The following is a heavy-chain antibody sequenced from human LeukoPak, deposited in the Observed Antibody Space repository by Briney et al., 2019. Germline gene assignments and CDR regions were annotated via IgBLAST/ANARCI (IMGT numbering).Heavy chain of an antibody. Sequence: PGGSLRLSCATSGFTFRSHAMHWVRQSPGKGLEWVAQIWYDGSNKYYADSVKGRFSVSRDNSKNTLYLQMNSLRVEDTAVYYCARDWRGYSNSFDYWGQGTLVTVSS. V-gene: IGHV3-33*01. D-gene: IGHD4-11*01. CDR2: IWYDGSNK. J-gene: IGHJ4*02. CDR3: ARDWRGYSNSFDY. CDR1: GFTFRSHA.